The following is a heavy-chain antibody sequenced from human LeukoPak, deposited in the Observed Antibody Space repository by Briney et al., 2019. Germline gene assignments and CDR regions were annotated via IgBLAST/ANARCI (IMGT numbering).Heavy chain of an antibody. CDR1: GFTFSSYW. J-gene: IGHJ4*02. CDR3: ASSRSGWYGNDY. CDR2: INSDGSST. Sequence: PGGSLRLSCAASGFTFSSYWMHWVRQAPGKGLVWVSRINSDGSSTSYADSVKGRFTISRDNAKNTLYLQMNSLRAEDTAMYYCASSRSGWYGNDYWGQGTLVTVSS. D-gene: IGHD6-19*01. V-gene: IGHV3-74*01.